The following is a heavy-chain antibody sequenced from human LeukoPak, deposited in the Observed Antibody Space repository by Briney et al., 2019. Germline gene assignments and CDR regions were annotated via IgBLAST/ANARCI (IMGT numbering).Heavy chain of an antibody. CDR1: GGSISSSSHY. CDR2: IYYSGST. V-gene: IGHV4-39*02. J-gene: IGHJ4*02. CDR3: ARGDYYDNSGYLYY. D-gene: IGHD3-22*01. Sequence: SETLSLTCNVSGGSISSSSHYWGWIRQPPGKGLEWIGTIYYSGSTYYNPSLKSRVTISVDTSKNQFSLNVSSVTAADTAVYYCARGDYYDNSGYLYYWGQGTLVTVSS.